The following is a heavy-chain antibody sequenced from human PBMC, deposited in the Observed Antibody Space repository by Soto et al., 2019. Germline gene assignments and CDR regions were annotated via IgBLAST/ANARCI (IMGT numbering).Heavy chain of an antibody. D-gene: IGHD5-12*01. CDR2: IYWDDDK. J-gene: IGHJ4*02. V-gene: IGHV2-5*02. CDR1: EFSLSTRGVG. CDR3: AHSSGYDYYFDY. Sequence: SGPTLVNPTQTLTLTCTFSEFSLSTRGVGVGWIRQPPGKALEWLALIYWDDDKRYSPSLKSRLTITKDTSKNQVVLTMTNMDPVDTATYFCAHSSGYDYYFDYWGQGTLGTVSS.